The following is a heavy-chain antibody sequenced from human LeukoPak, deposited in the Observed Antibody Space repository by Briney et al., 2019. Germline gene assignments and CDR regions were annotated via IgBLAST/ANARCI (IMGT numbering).Heavy chain of an antibody. D-gene: IGHD6-19*01. CDR1: GGSISSGSYY. J-gene: IGHJ5*02. CDR3: ARRGSGWYRNWFDP. CDR2: IYTGGST. V-gene: IGHV4-61*02. Sequence: PSQTLSLTCTVSGGSISSGSYYWSWIRQAAGKGVEWIGRIYTGGSTNYNPSLKSRVTISVDTSKNQFSLKLSSVTAADTAVYYCARRGSGWYRNWFDPWGQGTLVTVSS.